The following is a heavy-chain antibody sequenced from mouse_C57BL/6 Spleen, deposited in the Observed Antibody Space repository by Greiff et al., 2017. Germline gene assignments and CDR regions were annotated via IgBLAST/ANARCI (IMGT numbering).Heavy chain of an antibody. CDR2: IDPSDSET. D-gene: IGHD1-1*01. CDR3: ARDYYGSTLDY. CDR1: GYTFTSYW. Sequence: LQESGAELVRPGSSVKLSCKASGYTFTSYWMHWVKQRPIQGLEWIGNIDPSDSETHYNQKFKDKATLTVDKSSSTAYMQLSSLTSEDSAVYYCARDYYGSTLDYWGQGTTLTVSS. V-gene: IGHV1-52*01. J-gene: IGHJ2*01.